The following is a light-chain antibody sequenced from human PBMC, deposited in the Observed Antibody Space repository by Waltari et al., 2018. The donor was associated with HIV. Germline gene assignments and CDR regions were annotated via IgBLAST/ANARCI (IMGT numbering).Light chain of an antibody. CDR2: GKN. V-gene: IGLV3-19*01. CDR3: NSRDSSGNHQV. Sequence: SSELTQDPAVSVALGQTVRITCQGDSLRSYYASWYQQKPGQAPVLVIYGKNNRPSGIPDRFSVCSSGNTASLTITGAQAEDEADYYCNSRDSSGNHQVFGGGTKPTVL. J-gene: IGLJ2*01. CDR1: SLRSYY.